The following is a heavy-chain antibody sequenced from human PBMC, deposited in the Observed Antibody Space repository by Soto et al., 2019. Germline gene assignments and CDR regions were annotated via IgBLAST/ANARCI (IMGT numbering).Heavy chain of an antibody. D-gene: IGHD1-26*01. Sequence: QVQLQESGPGLVKPSQTLSLTCTVSGGSISSGGYYWSWIRQHPGKGLEWIGYIYYSGSTYYNASLKSRVTIAVDTSKNQFSLKLSSVTAAETAVYYCAGIYSGSPGGTLRYWGQGTLVTVSS. CDR3: AGIYSGSPGGTLRY. CDR2: IYYSGST. CDR1: GGSISSGGYY. J-gene: IGHJ4*02. V-gene: IGHV4-31*03.